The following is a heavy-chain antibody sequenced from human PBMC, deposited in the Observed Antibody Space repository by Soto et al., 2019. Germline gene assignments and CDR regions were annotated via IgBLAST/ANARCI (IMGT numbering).Heavy chain of an antibody. CDR1: GFSFTTYV. V-gene: IGHV3-30*18. J-gene: IGHJ3*02. CDR2: ISHDGSYK. Sequence: EESLRLSCAASGFSFTTYVMHWVRQAPGKGLKWEAVISHDGSYKYYGDAVKGRFTISRDTSKNAVYLEMNSLRPEDTAVYYCAKGLLAIVGTTLPRDAFNIWGQGTMVTVSS. D-gene: IGHD1-26*01. CDR3: AKGLLAIVGTTLPRDAFNI.